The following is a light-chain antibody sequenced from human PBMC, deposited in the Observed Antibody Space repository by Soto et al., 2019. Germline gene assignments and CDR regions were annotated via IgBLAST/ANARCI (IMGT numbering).Light chain of an antibody. V-gene: IGKV3-20*01. CDR1: QSVNSDF. CDR2: GSS. Sequence: EVVLTQSPGTLSLSPGETATLSCRASQSVNSDFLAWYQQKPGQAPRLLVYGSSTRAVGVPARFSGSGSGTDFTLTISRLEPEDFAVYYCQQYGRSPLLYTFGQGTKLGVK. J-gene: IGKJ2*01. CDR3: QQYGRSPLLYT.